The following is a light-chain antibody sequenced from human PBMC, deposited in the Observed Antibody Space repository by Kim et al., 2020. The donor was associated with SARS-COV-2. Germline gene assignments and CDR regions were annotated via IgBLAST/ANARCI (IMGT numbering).Light chain of an antibody. Sequence: SYELTQPPSVSVSPGQTATITCSGDRLGDKYVCWYQQKPGQSPILVIYQDNKRPSGLPERFSGSNSGNTATLTISGTQAMDEADYYCQSWDSSAAIFGGGTQLTVL. J-gene: IGLJ2*01. CDR1: RLGDKY. CDR3: QSWDSSAAI. CDR2: QDN. V-gene: IGLV3-1*01.